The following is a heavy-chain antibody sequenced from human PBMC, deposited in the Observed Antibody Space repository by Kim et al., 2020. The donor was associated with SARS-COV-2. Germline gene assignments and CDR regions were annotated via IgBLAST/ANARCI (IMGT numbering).Heavy chain of an antibody. CDR2: ISSNGGST. V-gene: IGHV3-64*01. CDR3: ATGPVGATNYYYYYGMDV. D-gene: IGHD1-26*01. Sequence: GGSLRLSCAASGFTFSSYAMHWVRQAPGKGLEYVSAISSNGGSTYYANSVKGRFTISRDNSKNTLYLQMGSLRAEDMAVYYCATGPVGATNYYYYYGMDVGGQGPTITVSS. J-gene: IGHJ6*02. CDR1: GFTFSSYA.